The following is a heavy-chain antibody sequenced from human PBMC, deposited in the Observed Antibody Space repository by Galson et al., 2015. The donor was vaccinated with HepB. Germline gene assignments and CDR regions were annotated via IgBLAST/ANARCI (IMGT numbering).Heavy chain of an antibody. Sequence: SVKVSCKASGGTFSSYAISWVRQAPGQGLEWMGGIIPIFGTANYAQKFQGRVTITADESTSTAYMELSSLRSEDTAVYYCARGLDIVVVVAGRGFGAFDIWGQGTMVTVSS. CDR2: IIPIFGTA. V-gene: IGHV1-69*13. CDR1: GGTFSSYA. CDR3: ARGLDIVVVVAGRGFGAFDI. D-gene: IGHD2-15*01. J-gene: IGHJ3*02.